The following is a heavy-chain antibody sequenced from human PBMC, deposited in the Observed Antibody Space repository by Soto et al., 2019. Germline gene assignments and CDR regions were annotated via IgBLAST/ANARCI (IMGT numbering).Heavy chain of an antibody. D-gene: IGHD1-26*01. CDR3: ARDDRGATMTG. CDR2: IIPILGIA. J-gene: IGHJ4*02. Sequence: QVQLVQSGAEVKKPGSSVKVSCKASGGTFSSYTISWVRQAPGQGLEWMGRIIPILGIANYAQKFQGRVTITAVKSTSTAYMELSSLRSEDTAVYYCARDDRGATMTGWGQGTLVTVSS. CDR1: GGTFSSYT. V-gene: IGHV1-69*08.